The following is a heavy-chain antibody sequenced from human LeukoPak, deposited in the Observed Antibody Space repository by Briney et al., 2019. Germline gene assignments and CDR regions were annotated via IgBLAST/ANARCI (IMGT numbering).Heavy chain of an antibody. J-gene: IGHJ4*02. CDR1: GFSLSTSGVG. CDR3: PPRGGNFQLDY. D-gene: IGHD1-7*01. V-gene: IGHV2-5*02. CDR2: IYWDNDK. Sequence: SGPTLVNPTQTLTLTCTFSGFSLSTSGVGVGWIRQPPGKALEWLALIYWDNDKRYSPSLKSRLTITKDTSKNQVVLTMTNMDPLDKAKYYWPPRGGNFQLDYWGQGTLVTVSS.